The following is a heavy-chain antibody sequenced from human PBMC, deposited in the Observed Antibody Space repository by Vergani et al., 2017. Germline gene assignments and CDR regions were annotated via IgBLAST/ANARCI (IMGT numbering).Heavy chain of an antibody. CDR2: IYYSGST. Sequence: QLQLQESGPGLVKPSETLSLTCTVSGGSISSSSYYWGWIRQPPGKGLEWIGSIYYSGSTYYNPSLKSRVTISVDTSKNQFSLKLSSVTAADTAVYYCARWNTAMVDGAFDIWGQGTMVTVSS. V-gene: IGHV4-39*07. CDR1: GGSISSSSYY. D-gene: IGHD5-18*01. J-gene: IGHJ3*02. CDR3: ARWNTAMVDGAFDI.